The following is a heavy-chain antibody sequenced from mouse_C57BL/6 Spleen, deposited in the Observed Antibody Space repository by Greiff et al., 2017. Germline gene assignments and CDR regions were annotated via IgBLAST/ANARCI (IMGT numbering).Heavy chain of an antibody. J-gene: IGHJ2*01. CDR3: ARGGYYDYPYYFDY. D-gene: IGHD2-4*01. Sequence: EVMLVESEGGLVQPGSSMKLSCTASGFTFSDYYMAWVRQVPEKGLEWVANINYDGSSTYYLDSLKSRFIISRANAKNILYLQMSSLKSEDTATYYCARGGYYDYPYYFDYWGQGTTLTVSS. CDR1: GFTFSDYY. V-gene: IGHV5-16*01. CDR2: INYDGSST.